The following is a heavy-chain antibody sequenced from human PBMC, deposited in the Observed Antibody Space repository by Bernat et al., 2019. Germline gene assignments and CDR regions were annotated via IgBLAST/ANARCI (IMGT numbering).Heavy chain of an antibody. Sequence: EVQLVESRGDLVQPGGSLRLSCAASGFTFNNYWMSWVRQAPGKGLEWVANINQDGSDKYYVDSVRGRFTISRDNAKNSLFLQMNSLRAEDTGVYYCAGSPGTGTVDYWGQGTLVTVSS. CDR2: INQDGSDK. J-gene: IGHJ4*02. D-gene: IGHD1-1*01. V-gene: IGHV3-7*03. CDR1: GFTFNNYW. CDR3: AGSPGTGTVDY.